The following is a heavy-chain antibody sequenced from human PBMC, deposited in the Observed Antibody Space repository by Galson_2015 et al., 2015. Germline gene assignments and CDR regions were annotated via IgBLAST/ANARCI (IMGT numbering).Heavy chain of an antibody. CDR3: AKGSRSGWPYYFDT. Sequence: SLRLSCAASGFTFSNYAMGWVRQAPVKGLGWVSAINGNGDSTYYADSVKGRFTIFRDNSKNTLHLQMNSLRADDTAVYYCAKGSRSGWPYYFDTWGQGSLVTVSS. CDR1: GFTFSNYA. J-gene: IGHJ4*02. V-gene: IGHV3-23*01. D-gene: IGHD6-19*01. CDR2: INGNGDST.